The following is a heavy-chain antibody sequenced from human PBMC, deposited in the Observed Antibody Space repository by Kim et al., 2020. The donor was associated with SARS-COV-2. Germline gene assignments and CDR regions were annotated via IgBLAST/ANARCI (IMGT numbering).Heavy chain of an antibody. D-gene: IGHD4-17*01. CDR1: GFNFSSHG. Sequence: GGSLRLSCAASGFNFSSHGMHWVRQAPGKGLEWVAVIWYDGSNKYYADSVKGRFSISRDNSKNTLYLQMNSLRAEDTAVYYCARDDYGGYHGFYYFDYWGRGSLVSVSS. CDR3: ARDDYGGYHGFYYFDY. V-gene: IGHV3-33*01. CDR2: IWYDGSNK. J-gene: IGHJ4*02.